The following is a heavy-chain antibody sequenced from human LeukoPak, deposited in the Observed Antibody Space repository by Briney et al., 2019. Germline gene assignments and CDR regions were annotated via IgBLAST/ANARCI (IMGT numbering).Heavy chain of an antibody. CDR3: AKGPTYGSGSSNY. CDR2: ISGSGGST. Sequence: PGGSLRLSCAASGFTFSSYAMSWVRQAPGKGLEWVSAISGSGGSTYYADSVKGRSTISRDNSKNTLYLQMNSLRAEDTAVYYCAKGPTYGSGSSNYWGQGTLVTVSS. V-gene: IGHV3-23*01. D-gene: IGHD3-10*01. CDR1: GFTFSSYA. J-gene: IGHJ4*02.